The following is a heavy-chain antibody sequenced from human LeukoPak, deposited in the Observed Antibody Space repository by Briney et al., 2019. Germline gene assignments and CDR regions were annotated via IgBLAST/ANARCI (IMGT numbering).Heavy chain of an antibody. V-gene: IGHV3-21*01. Sequence: GGSLRLXCAASGFTFSSFSLHWDRLPPGKGLEWVSSISGSSSSRYYAGSVNGRFTVSRDNAESTVFLHMSSLRVEDTATYYCARGPHGDLDYWGQGTLVAVSS. CDR1: GFTFSSFS. J-gene: IGHJ4*02. D-gene: IGHD4-17*01. CDR2: ISGSSSSR. CDR3: ARGPHGDLDY.